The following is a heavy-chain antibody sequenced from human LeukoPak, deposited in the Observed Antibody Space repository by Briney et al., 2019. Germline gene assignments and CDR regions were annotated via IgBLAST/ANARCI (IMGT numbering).Heavy chain of an antibody. CDR3: ARVGVSSSRYFSV. D-gene: IGHD6-13*01. J-gene: IGHJ4*02. CDR1: GFTVSSNY. V-gene: IGHV3-53*01. CDR2: IYSGGST. Sequence: GGSLRLSCAASGFTVSSNYMSWVRQAPGKGLEWVSVIYSGGSTYYADSVKGRFTISRDNSKNTLYLQMNSLRAEDTAVYYCARVGVSSSRYFSVWGQGTLVTVSS.